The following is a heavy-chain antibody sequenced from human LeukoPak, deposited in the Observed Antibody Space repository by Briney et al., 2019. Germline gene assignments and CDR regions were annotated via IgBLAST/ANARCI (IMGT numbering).Heavy chain of an antibody. CDR2: IIPVFDRP. CDR1: GGRFKSYG. Sequence: SVKVSCNTTGGRFKSYGFSWVRQAPGQGLEWMGGIIPVFDRPTYAQKFQGRVTMTEDTSTDTAYMELSSLRSEDTAVYYCATLPRVPSGSRSPFDYWGQGTLVTVSS. V-gene: IGHV1-69*06. CDR3: ATLPRVPSGSRSPFDY. J-gene: IGHJ4*02. D-gene: IGHD2-2*01.